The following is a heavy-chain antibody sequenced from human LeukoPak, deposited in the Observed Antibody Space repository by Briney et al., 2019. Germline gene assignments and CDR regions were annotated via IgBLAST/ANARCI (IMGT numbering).Heavy chain of an antibody. J-gene: IGHJ4*02. CDR3: ARELSPAVKFYFDS. V-gene: IGHV3-7*01. D-gene: IGHD2/OR15-2a*01. CDR2: IKEDGSAT. Sequence: GGSLRLSCAASGFTFSTYWMTWVRQAPGKGPEWVANIKEDGSATYYVDSVKGRFTISRDNAKKSLYLQMNSLRAEDTAVYYCARELSPAVKFYFDSWGQGTQVTVSS. CDR1: GFTFSTYW.